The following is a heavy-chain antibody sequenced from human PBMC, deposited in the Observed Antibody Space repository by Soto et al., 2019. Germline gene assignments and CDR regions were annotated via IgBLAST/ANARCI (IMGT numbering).Heavy chain of an antibody. CDR2: IIPIFGTA. V-gene: IGHV1-69*13. Sequence: SVKVSCKSSVGSFSSYAISWVRQAPGQGLEWMGGIIPIFGTANYAQKFQGRVTITADESTSTAYMELSSLRSEDTAVYYCARSFRLNWFDHWGQGTLVTVSS. CDR1: VGSFSSYA. J-gene: IGHJ5*02. CDR3: ARSFRLNWFDH. D-gene: IGHD3-10*01.